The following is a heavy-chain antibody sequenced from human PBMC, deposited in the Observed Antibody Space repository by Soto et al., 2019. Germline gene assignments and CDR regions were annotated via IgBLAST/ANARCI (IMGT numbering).Heavy chain of an antibody. D-gene: IGHD3-16*01. V-gene: IGHV3-9*01. CDR3: AISQDRGGRTTLIY. CDR2: INWKSDI. Sequence: GGSLRLSCAVSGFTFDDNAMHWVRQAPEKGLEWVSGINWKSDIGYADSVKGRFTISRDNAENSLYLQMNSLRAEDTALYYCAISQDRGGRTTLIYWGQGTQVTVSS. CDR1: GFTFDDNA. J-gene: IGHJ4*02.